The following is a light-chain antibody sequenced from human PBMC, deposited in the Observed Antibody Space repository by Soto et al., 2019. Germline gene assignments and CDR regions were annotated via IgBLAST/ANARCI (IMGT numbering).Light chain of an antibody. Sequence: QSVLTQPPSVSGAPGQRVTISCTGSSSNIGAGYDVHWYQQLPATAPKLLINGNSNRPSGVPDRFSGSKSGTSASLAITGLQAEDEADYYCQSYDSSLSGSGVFGGGTKVTVL. CDR1: SSNIGAGYD. CDR3: QSYDSSLSGSGV. CDR2: GNS. V-gene: IGLV1-40*01. J-gene: IGLJ2*01.